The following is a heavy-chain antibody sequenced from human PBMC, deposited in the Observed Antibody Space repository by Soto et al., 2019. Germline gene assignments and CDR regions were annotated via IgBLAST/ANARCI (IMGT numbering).Heavy chain of an antibody. CDR3: ARGVNSFEF. J-gene: IGHJ4*02. CDR2: INPHRCDT. D-gene: IGHD3-16*01. CDR1: GYSFTGHY. V-gene: IGHV1-2*02. Sequence: APVKVSCKASGYSFTGHYVHWVRQTPGQGLEWLGWINPHRCDTKYAQKVQGMVTMTRDTSFITAYVELIRQRPDDTAVYYCARGVNSFEFWGQGTLVTVSS.